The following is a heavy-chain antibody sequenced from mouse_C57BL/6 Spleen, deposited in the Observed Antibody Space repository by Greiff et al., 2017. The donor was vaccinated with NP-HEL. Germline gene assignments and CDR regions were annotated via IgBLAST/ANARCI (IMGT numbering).Heavy chain of an antibody. CDR3: ARDSSLDY. CDR2: IDPSDSYT. CDR1: GYTFTSYW. J-gene: IGHJ2*01. Sequence: QVQLKESGAELVMPGASVKLSCKASGYTFTSYWMHWVKQRPGQGLEWIGEIDPSDSYTNYNQKFKGKSTLTVDKSASTAYMQLSSLTSEDSAVYYCARDSSLDYWGQGTTLTVSS. D-gene: IGHD1-1*01. V-gene: IGHV1-69*01.